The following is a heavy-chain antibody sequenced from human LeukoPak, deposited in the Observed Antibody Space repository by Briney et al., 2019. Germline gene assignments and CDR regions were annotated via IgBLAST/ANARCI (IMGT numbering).Heavy chain of an antibody. J-gene: IGHJ3*02. CDR2: INPDDKSA. Sequence: PGGSLRLPCAASGFTFSKYWLHWLRQAPGKGLVWVSRINPDDKSASYADSVKGRFTIARDDARKTLYLQMNSLRAEDTAVYYCLTIVETTFDAFDIWGQGTMVTVSS. D-gene: IGHD2/OR15-2a*01. CDR3: LTIVETTFDAFDI. V-gene: IGHV3-74*01. CDR1: GFTFSKYW.